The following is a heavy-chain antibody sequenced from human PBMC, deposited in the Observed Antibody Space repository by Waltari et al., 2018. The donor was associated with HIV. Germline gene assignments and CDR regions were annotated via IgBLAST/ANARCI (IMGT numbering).Heavy chain of an antibody. D-gene: IGHD2-21*02. V-gene: IGHV3-66*01. CDR1: GFTVSSNY. CDR2: IYSGGIT. J-gene: IGHJ6*02. Sequence: EVQLVESGGGLVQPGGSLRLSCAASGFTVSSNYMSWVRQAPGKGLEWVSVIYSGGITYYADSVKRRFTISRDNSKNTLYLQMNSLRADDTAVYYCASIAYCGGDCYPRGMDVWGQGTTVTVSS. CDR3: ASIAYCGGDCYPRGMDV.